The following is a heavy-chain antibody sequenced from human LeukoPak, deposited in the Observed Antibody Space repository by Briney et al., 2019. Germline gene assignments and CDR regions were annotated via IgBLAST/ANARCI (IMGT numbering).Heavy chain of an antibody. J-gene: IGHJ4*02. CDR1: GYSISNGYY. CDR3: ARDGDTYYYDNSGYYYEY. Sequence: SETLSLTCAVSGYSISNGYYWGWIRQPPGKGLEWIGSIYHSGSPYYNPSLKNRVTISVDTSKNQFSLKLSSVTAADTAVYYCARDGDTYYYDNSGYYYEYWGQGTPVTVSS. D-gene: IGHD3-22*01. V-gene: IGHV4-38-2*02. CDR2: IYHSGSP.